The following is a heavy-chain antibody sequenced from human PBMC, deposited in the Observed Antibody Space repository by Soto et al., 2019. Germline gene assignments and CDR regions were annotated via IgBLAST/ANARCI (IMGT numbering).Heavy chain of an antibody. CDR3: AKGAFYSDV. CDR2: ISYDGTNE. J-gene: IGHJ4*02. CDR1: GFTFNTYG. Sequence: GGSLRLSCAASGFTFNTYGMHWVRQAPGKGLEWVAIISYDGTNEYYAESVKGRFTISRDNSKNTLYLQMNSLRAEDAAVYYCAKGAFYSDVWGQGTLVTVSS. V-gene: IGHV3-30*18.